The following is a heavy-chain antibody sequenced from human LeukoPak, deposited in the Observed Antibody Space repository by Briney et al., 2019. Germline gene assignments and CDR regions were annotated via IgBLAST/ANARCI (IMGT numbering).Heavy chain of an antibody. V-gene: IGHV4-34*01. Sequence: ETLXLTCAVYGGSFSGYYWSWIRQPPGKGLEWIGEINHSGSTNYNPSLKSRVTISVDTSKNQFSLKLSSVTAADTAVYYCARADCSSTSCYGRLIDYWGQGTLVTVSS. D-gene: IGHD2-2*01. CDR2: INHSGST. CDR1: GGSFSGYY. J-gene: IGHJ4*02. CDR3: ARADCSSTSCYGRLIDY.